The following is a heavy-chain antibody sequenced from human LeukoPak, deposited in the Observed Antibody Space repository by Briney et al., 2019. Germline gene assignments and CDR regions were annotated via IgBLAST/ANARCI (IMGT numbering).Heavy chain of an antibody. CDR2: INHSGST. V-gene: IGHV4-4*02. CDR1: GGSISSSNW. CDR3: ARRTMVRGKADY. D-gene: IGHD3-10*01. J-gene: IGHJ4*02. Sequence: SETLSLTCAVSGGSISSSNWWSWVRQPPGKGLEWIGEINHSGSTNYNPSLKSRVTISVDTSKNQFSLKLSSVTAADTAVYYCARRTMVRGKADYWGQGTLVTVSS.